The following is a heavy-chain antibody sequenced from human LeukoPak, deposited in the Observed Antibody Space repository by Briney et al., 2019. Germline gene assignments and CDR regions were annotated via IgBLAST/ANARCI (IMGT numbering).Heavy chain of an antibody. Sequence: GASVKVSCKASGYTFSSYGISWARQAPGQGLEYMGWISAYNGNTNYAQNLQGRVTMTTHTSTSTAYMELRSLRSDDTAVYYCAREAHTAMVEGAFDIWGQGTMVTVSS. V-gene: IGHV1-18*01. CDR3: AREAHTAMVEGAFDI. D-gene: IGHD5-18*01. CDR2: ISAYNGNT. J-gene: IGHJ3*02. CDR1: GYTFSSYG.